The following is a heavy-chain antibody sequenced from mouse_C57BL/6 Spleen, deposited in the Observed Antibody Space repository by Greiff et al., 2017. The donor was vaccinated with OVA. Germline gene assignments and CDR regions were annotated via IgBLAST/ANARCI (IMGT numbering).Heavy chain of an antibody. Sequence: VQLQQSGAELVRPGASVKLSCTASGFNIKDDYMHWVKQRPEQGLEWIGWIDPENGDTEYASKFQGKATITADTSSNTAYLQLSSLTSEDTAVYYCTTSTMVTTGDAWFAYWGQGTLVTVSA. CDR2: IDPENGDT. J-gene: IGHJ3*01. CDR3: TTSTMVTTGDAWFAY. CDR1: GFNIKDDY. D-gene: IGHD2-2*01. V-gene: IGHV14-4*01.